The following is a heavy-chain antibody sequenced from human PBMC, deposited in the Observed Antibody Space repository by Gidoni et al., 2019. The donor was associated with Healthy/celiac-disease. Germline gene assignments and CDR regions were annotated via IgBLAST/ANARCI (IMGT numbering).Heavy chain of an antibody. CDR1: GFTVSSDA. CDR2: ISYSGSNK. D-gene: IGHD2-8*01. CDR3: ARSHCTNGVCYTSGGIDY. V-gene: IGHV3-30-3*01. Sequence: QVQMVESGGGVVQPGRSLRRSCAASGFTVSSDAMRWVRKAPGKGLGLVAFISYSGSNKYYADSVKGRFTISRDNSTNTLYLQMNSLRAEDTAVYYCARSHCTNGVCYTSGGIDYWGQGTLVTVSS. J-gene: IGHJ4*02.